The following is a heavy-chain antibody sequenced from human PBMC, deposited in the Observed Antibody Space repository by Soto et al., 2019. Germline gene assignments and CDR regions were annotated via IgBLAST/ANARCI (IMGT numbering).Heavy chain of an antibody. J-gene: IGHJ6*02. D-gene: IGHD3-3*01. CDR3: ATCISQYDFWSGLMDV. V-gene: IGHV3-30*03. CDR2: ISYDGGNK. CDR1: GFTFSSYG. Sequence: QPGGSLRLSCAASGFTFSSYGMHWVRQAPGKGLEWVAVISYDGGNKYYADSVKGRFTISRDNPKNTLYLQMNSLRAEDMAVFYCATCISQYDFWSGLMDVWGQGNTVTVSS.